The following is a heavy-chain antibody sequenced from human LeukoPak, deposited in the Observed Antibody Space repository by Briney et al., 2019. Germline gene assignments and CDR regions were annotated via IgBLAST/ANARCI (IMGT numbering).Heavy chain of an antibody. CDR2: IIPIFGTA. CDR1: GGTFSSYA. D-gene: IGHD5-18*01. CDR3: AGVDTAMAHYYYYYMDV. V-gene: IGHV1-69*05. J-gene: IGHJ6*03. Sequence: ASVKVSCKASGGTFSSYAISWVRQAPGQGLEWMGGIIPIFGTANYAQKFQGRVTITTDESTSTAYMELSSLRSEGTAVYYCAGVDTAMAHYYYYYMDVWGKGTTVTVSS.